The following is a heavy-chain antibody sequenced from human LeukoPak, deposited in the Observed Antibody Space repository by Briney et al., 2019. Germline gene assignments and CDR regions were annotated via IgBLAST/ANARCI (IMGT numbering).Heavy chain of an antibody. J-gene: IGHJ4*02. D-gene: IGHD5-12*01. CDR3: ARGYSGYSAFDY. CDR1: GYTFTSYD. CDR2: MNPNSGNT. Sequence: GASVKVSCKASGYTFTSYDINWVRQATGQGLEWMGWMNPNSGNTGYTLKFQGRVTMTRNTSISTAYMELSSLRSEDTAVYYCARGYSGYSAFDYWGQGTLVTVSS. V-gene: IGHV1-8*01.